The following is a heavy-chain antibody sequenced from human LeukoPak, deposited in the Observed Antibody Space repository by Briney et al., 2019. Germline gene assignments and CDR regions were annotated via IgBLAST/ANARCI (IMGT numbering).Heavy chain of an antibody. CDR1: GYTFTGYW. V-gene: IGHV1-2*02. D-gene: IGHD6-19*01. J-gene: IGHJ6*03. CDR3: ARDLGIAVAGPGPDYYYYYMNV. Sequence: ASVKVSCKAFGYTFTGYWMHWVRQAPGQGLEWMGWINPNSGGTNYAQKFQGRVTMTRETSISTAYMELRRLRYDDTAVYYCARDLGIAVAGPGPDYYYYYMNVWGKGTTVTVSS. CDR2: INPNSGGT.